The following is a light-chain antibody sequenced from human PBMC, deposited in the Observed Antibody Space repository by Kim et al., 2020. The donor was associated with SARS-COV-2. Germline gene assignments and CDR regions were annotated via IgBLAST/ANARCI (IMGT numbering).Light chain of an antibody. Sequence: AASAGDKVTITGRASQSIGSSLFWYQQKPGKAHKLLIYKAYNLENGVPSRFSGSGSGTEITLTISSLQPTDCATYYCQQYNSMWTFGQGTKVDIK. CDR1: QSIGSS. CDR2: KAY. CDR3: QQYNSMWT. V-gene: IGKV1-5*03. J-gene: IGKJ1*01.